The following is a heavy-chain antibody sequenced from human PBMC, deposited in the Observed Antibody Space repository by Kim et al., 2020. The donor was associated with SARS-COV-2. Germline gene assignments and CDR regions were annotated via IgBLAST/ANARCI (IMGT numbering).Heavy chain of an antibody. CDR2: IYYSGST. V-gene: IGHV4-31*03. Sequence: SETLSLTCTVSGGSISSGGYYWSWIRQHPGKGLEWIGYIYYSGSTYYNPSLKSRVTISVDTSKNQFSLKLSSVTAADTAVYYCARARGITMIVGVMIDAFDIWGKGTMVTVSS. J-gene: IGHJ3*02. CDR3: ARARGITMIVGVMIDAFDI. CDR1: GGSISSGGYY. D-gene: IGHD3-22*01.